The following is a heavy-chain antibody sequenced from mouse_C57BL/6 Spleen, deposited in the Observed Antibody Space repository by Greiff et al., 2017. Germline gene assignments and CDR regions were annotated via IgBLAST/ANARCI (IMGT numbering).Heavy chain of an antibody. J-gene: IGHJ2*01. V-gene: IGHV1-50*01. CDR2: IDPSDSYT. CDR1: GYTFTSYW. Sequence: QVQLQQPGAELVKPGASVKLSCKASGYTFTSYWMQWVKQRPGQGLEWIGEIDPSDSYTNYNQKFKGKATLTVDTSSSTAYMQLSSLTSEDSAGYYCARGGTTVVARYFDYWGQGTTLTVSS. D-gene: IGHD1-1*01. CDR3: ARGGTTVVARYFDY.